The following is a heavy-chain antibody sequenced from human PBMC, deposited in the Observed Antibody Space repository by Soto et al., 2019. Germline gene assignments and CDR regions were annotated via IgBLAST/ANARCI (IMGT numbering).Heavy chain of an antibody. J-gene: IGHJ6*02. D-gene: IGHD2-2*01. V-gene: IGHV4-34*01. CDR3: ARASSRSREYYYYGMDV. CDR1: GGSFSGYY. Sequence: SETLSLTCAVYGGSFSGYYWSWIRQPPGKGLEWIGEINHSGSTNYNPSLKSRVTISVDTSKNQFSLKLSSVTAADTAVYYCARASSRSREYYYYGMDVWGQGTTVTVSS. CDR2: INHSGST.